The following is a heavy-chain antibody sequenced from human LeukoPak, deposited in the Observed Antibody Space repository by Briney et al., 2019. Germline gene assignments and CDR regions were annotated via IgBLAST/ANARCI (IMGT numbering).Heavy chain of an antibody. CDR2: ISWCSGNI. D-gene: IGHD2-21*01. CDR3: ARVVWRRAFYYAMDV. V-gene: IGHV3-9*01. Sequence: PGGPLTLSCVASGFTFDDHDMLWVRRAPGKGLEWVSSISWCSGNIVYADSVKGRFPIPRDNAKNPLYHEMNGMRTDDTAFYFCARVVWRRAFYYAMDVWGLGTTVAVSS. J-gene: IGHJ6*02. CDR1: GFTFDDHD.